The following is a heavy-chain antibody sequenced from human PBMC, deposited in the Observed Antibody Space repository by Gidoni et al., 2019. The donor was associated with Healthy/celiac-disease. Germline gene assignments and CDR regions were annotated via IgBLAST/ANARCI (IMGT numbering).Heavy chain of an antibody. D-gene: IGHD5-18*01. J-gene: IGHJ3*02. CDR2: IIPIFGTA. V-gene: IGHV1-69*12. CDR3: ARAGAAMDAFDI. CDR1: GGTFRSYA. Sequence: QVQLVQSGAEVKKPGSSAKVPVKASGGTFRSYAISWVRQAPGQGLEWMGGIIPIFGTANYAQKFQGRVTITADESTSTAYMELSSLRSEDTAVYYCARAGAAMDAFDIWGQGTMVTVSS.